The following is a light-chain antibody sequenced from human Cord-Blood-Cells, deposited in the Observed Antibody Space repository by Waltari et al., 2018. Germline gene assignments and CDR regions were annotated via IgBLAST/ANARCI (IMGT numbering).Light chain of an antibody. Sequence: TGTSSDVGGYNYVSWYQQHPGKAPKLMIYEVSKWPSGVPDRFSGSKSGNTASLTVSGLQAEDEADYYCSSYAGSNNFVVFGGGTKLTVL. CDR2: EVS. J-gene: IGLJ2*01. CDR1: SSDVGGYNY. CDR3: SSYAGSNNFVV. V-gene: IGLV2-8*01.